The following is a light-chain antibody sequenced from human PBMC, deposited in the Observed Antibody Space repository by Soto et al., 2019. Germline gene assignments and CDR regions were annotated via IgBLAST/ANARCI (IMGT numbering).Light chain of an antibody. J-gene: IGKJ4*01. CDR1: QSVASY. CDR3: QHHSNRPPLS. V-gene: IGKV3-11*01. Sequence: EIVLTQSPATLSLSPGERATLSCRASQSVASYLAWYQHKPGQAPRLLIYDASSRATGIPARFSGSGSGTDFTLTISSLEPEDFAVYYCQHHSNRPPLSFGGGTKVDIK. CDR2: DAS.